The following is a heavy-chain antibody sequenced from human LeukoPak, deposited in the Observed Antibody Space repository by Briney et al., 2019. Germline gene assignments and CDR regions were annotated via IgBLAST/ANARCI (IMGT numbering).Heavy chain of an antibody. Sequence: GGSLRLSCAASGFTFDDYGMSWVRQAPGKGLEWVSGINWNGGSTGYADSVKGRFTISRDNAKSSLYLQMNSLRAEDTALYYCARGCSYYDSSGYGPNYYYYYMYVWGKGTTVTVSS. J-gene: IGHJ6*03. D-gene: IGHD3-22*01. CDR3: ARGCSYYDSSGYGPNYYYYYMYV. CDR1: GFTFDDYG. CDR2: INWNGGST. V-gene: IGHV3-20*04.